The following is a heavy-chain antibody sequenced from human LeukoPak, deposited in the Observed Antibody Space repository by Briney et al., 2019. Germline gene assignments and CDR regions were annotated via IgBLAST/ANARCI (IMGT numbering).Heavy chain of an antibody. J-gene: IGHJ4*02. V-gene: IGHV3-21*01. D-gene: IGHD2-15*01. CDR2: ISSSSSYI. Sequence: GGSLRLSCAASGFTFSSYSTNWVRQAPGKGLEWVSSISSSSSYIYYADSVKGRFTISRDNAKNSLYLQMNSLRAEDTAVYYCARYCSGGSCYSGTFDYWGQGTLVTVSS. CDR3: ARYCSGGSCYSGTFDY. CDR1: GFTFSSYS.